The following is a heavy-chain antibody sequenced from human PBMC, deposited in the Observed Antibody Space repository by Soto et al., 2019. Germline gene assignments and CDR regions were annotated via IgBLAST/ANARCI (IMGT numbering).Heavy chain of an antibody. V-gene: IGHV1-69*13. CDR2: IIPIFGTA. D-gene: IGHD1-7*01. CDR1: GGTFSSYA. CDR3: AREGNPHWNYAYFQH. Sequence: SVKVSCKASGGTFSSYAISWVRQAPGQGLEWMGGIIPIFGTANYAQKFQGRVTITADESTSTAYMELSSLRSEDTAVYYCAREGNPHWNYAYFQHWGQGTLVTVSS. J-gene: IGHJ1*01.